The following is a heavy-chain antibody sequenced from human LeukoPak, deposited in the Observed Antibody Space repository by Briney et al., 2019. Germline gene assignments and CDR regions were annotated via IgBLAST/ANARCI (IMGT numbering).Heavy chain of an antibody. CDR2: IYYSGST. J-gene: IGHJ4*02. CDR1: GGSISSGGYY. Sequence: TSETLSLTCTVSGGSISSGGYYWSWIRQHPGKGLEWIGYIYYSGSTYYNPSLKSRVTISVDTSKNQFSLKLSSVTAADTAVYYCARGYYGSGSYYPFDYWGQGTLVTVSS. V-gene: IGHV4-31*03. CDR3: ARGYYGSGSYYPFDY. D-gene: IGHD3-10*01.